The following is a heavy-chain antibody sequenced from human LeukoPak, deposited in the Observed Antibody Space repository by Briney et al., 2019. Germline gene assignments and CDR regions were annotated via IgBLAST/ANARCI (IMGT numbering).Heavy chain of an antibody. V-gene: IGHV3-30*02. CDR2: IRYDGSNK. CDR3: ARANYYGSGSYFEEPTLDY. J-gene: IGHJ4*02. D-gene: IGHD3-10*01. Sequence: QSGGSLRLSCAASGFTFSSYGMHWVRQAPGKGLEWVAFIRYDGSNKYYADSVKGRFTISRDNSKNTLYLQMNSLRAEDTAVYYCARANYYGSGSYFEEPTLDYWGQGTLVTVSS. CDR1: GFTFSSYG.